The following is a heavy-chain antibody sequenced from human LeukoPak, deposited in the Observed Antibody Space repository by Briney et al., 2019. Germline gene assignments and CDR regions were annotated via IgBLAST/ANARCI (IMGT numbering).Heavy chain of an antibody. V-gene: IGHV3-9*01. CDR1: GFTFDDYA. J-gene: IGHJ4*02. D-gene: IGHD5-24*01. Sequence: GGSLRLSCAASGFTFDDYAMHWVRQAPGKGLEWVSGISWNSGSIGYADSVKGRFTISRDNSKNTLYLQMNSLRAEDTAVYYCARDREEMAVFDYWGQGTLVTVSS. CDR3: ARDREEMAVFDY. CDR2: ISWNSGSI.